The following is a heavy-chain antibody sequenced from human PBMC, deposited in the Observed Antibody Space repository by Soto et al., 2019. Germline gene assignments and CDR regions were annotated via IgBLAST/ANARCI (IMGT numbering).Heavy chain of an antibody. Sequence: QVQLVESGGGVVKPGRSLRLSCAPSGFTFSSYAMHWFRQAPGKGLEWVAVISYDGSNKYYADSVKGRFTISRDNSKYTLYLQMNSLRAEDTAVYYCAGNYYGSGSYYNDWYFDLWGRGTLVTVYS. V-gene: IGHV3-30-3*01. D-gene: IGHD3-10*01. CDR1: GFTFSSYA. CDR3: AGNYYGSGSYYNDWYFDL. CDR2: ISYDGSNK. J-gene: IGHJ2*01.